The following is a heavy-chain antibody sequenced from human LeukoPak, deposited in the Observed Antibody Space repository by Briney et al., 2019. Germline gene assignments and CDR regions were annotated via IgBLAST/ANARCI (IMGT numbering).Heavy chain of an antibody. D-gene: IGHD5-12*01. Sequence: SETLSLTCAVYGGSFSGYYWSWIRQPPGKGLEWIGEISHSGSTNYNPSLKSRVTISVDTSKNQFALKLSSVTAADTAVYYCAAQYSGYVRLDYWGQGTLVTVSS. CDR1: GGSFSGYY. CDR2: ISHSGST. V-gene: IGHV4-34*01. J-gene: IGHJ4*02. CDR3: AAQYSGYVRLDY.